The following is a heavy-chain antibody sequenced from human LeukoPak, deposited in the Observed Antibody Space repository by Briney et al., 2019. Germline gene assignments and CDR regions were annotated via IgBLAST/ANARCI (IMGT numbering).Heavy chain of an antibody. CDR1: DASVSSYF. D-gene: IGHD3-10*01. CDR3: ANYRVRAVDAFDI. J-gene: IGHJ3*02. CDR2: MYYSGSS. Sequence: SETLSLTCTVFDASVSSYFWNWIRQPPGRRLGRIGYMYYSGSSKYNPSLKSRVSMSVDTSKNQFSLKLSSVTAADTAMYYCANYRVRAVDAFDIWGQGTMVTVSS. V-gene: IGHV4-59*08.